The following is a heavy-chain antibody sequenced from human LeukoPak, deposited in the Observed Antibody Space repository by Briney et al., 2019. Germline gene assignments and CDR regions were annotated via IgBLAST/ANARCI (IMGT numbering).Heavy chain of an antibody. CDR2: IYHSGST. V-gene: IGHV4-30-2*01. CDR3: ASAPRSGAGDFDY. Sequence: PSETLSLTCTVSGGSISSGGYYWSWIRQPPGKGLEWIGYIYHSGSTYYNPSLKSRVTISVDRSKNQFSLKLSSVTAADTAVYYCASAPRSGAGDFDYWGQGTLVTVSS. CDR1: GGSISSGGYY. J-gene: IGHJ4*02. D-gene: IGHD1-26*01.